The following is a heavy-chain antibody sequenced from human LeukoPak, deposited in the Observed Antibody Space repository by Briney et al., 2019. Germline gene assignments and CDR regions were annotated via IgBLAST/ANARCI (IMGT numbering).Heavy chain of an antibody. Sequence: ASVKVSCKASGYTFTGYYMHWVRQAPGQGLEWMGRIIPILGIANYAQKFQGRVTITADKSTSTAYMELSSLRSEDTAVYYCARVEYSSSSRYFDYWGQGTLVTVSS. CDR1: GYTFTGYY. J-gene: IGHJ4*02. CDR2: IIPILGIA. CDR3: ARVEYSSSSRYFDY. V-gene: IGHV1-69*04. D-gene: IGHD6-6*01.